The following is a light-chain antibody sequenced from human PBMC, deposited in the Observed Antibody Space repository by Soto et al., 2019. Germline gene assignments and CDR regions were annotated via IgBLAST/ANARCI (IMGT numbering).Light chain of an antibody. Sequence: GDRVTITCRASQGIGNYLAWYQHKPGKVPKLLIYGASTLQSRVPSRFSGGGSGTELTLTISGLQIEDLATYYCQQRSNWPPSITFGQGTRLEIK. V-gene: IGKV1-27*01. J-gene: IGKJ5*01. CDR1: QGIGNY. CDR2: GAS. CDR3: QQRSNWPPSIT.